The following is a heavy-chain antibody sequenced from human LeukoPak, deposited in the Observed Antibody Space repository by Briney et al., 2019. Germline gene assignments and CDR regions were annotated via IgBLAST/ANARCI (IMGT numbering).Heavy chain of an antibody. V-gene: IGHV3-30*03. CDR2: ISYDGNSK. J-gene: IGHJ6*02. CDR1: GFTFSTYV. CDR3: ARVIISTKYYSVMDV. D-gene: IGHD2/OR15-2a*01. Sequence: GRSLRLSCAGSGFTFSTYVIHWVRQTPGKGLEWAALISYDGNSKYYADSVKGRFTISRDNSKNTVYLQLDSLRPEDTAVYYRARVIISTKYYSVMDVWGQGTTVTVSS.